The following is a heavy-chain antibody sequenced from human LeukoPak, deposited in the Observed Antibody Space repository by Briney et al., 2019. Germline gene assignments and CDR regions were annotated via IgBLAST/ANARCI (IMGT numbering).Heavy chain of an antibody. J-gene: IGHJ4*02. CDR3: ASETGSYGFTYGNY. CDR1: GFTFSSYG. Sequence: GGSLRLSCAASGFTFSSYGMSWVRQAPGKGLEWVSAISGSGGSTYYADSVKGRFTISRDNSKNTLYLQMNSLRAEDTAVYYCASETGSYGFTYGNYWGQGTLVTVSS. CDR2: ISGSGGST. D-gene: IGHD3-10*01. V-gene: IGHV3-23*01.